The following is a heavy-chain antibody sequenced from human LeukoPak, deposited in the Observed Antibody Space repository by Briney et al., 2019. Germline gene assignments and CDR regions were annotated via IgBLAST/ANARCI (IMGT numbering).Heavy chain of an antibody. V-gene: IGHV4-31*03. CDR2: IYYSGST. CDR3: ARGNIAVAGLFDY. Sequence: SETLSLTCTVSGGSISSGGYYWSWIRQHPGKGLEWIGYIYYSGSTYYNPSLKSRVTISVDTSKNQFSLKLSSVTAADTAVYYCARGNIAVAGLFDYWGQGTLVTVSS. D-gene: IGHD6-19*01. J-gene: IGHJ4*02. CDR1: GGSISSGGYY.